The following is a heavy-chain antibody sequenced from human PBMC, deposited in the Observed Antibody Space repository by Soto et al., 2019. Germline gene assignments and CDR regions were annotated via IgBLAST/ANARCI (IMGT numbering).Heavy chain of an antibody. D-gene: IGHD3-16*01. Sequence: VGSLRLCCAGSWCAGGHSGRSCVRQAPGKGLEWVSVIFAGGLSSYADSVKGRFMMYRETSNNTLFLQMNKLRAEDTAVYYCARGLHSESLYLSLAANWGQGVLVTVSS. J-gene: IGHJ4*02. CDR2: IFAGGLS. CDR1: WCAGGHSG. V-gene: IGHV3-66*01. CDR3: ARGLHSESLYLSLAAN.